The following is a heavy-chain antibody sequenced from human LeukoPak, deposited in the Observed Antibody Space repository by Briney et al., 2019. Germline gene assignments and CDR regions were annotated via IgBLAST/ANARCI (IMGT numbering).Heavy chain of an antibody. CDR3: ARDSGGGTGWYFDL. CDR1: GFTFSIYA. CDR2: ISYDGRNT. D-gene: IGHD3-10*01. Sequence: GGSLRLSCAASGFTFSIYAMHWVRQAPGKGLEWVAVISYDGRNTFYTDSVKGRFTISRDNSKNTLYLQMNSLGPEDTAVYYCARDSGGGTGWYFDLWGRGTLVTASS. V-gene: IGHV3-30-3*01. J-gene: IGHJ2*01.